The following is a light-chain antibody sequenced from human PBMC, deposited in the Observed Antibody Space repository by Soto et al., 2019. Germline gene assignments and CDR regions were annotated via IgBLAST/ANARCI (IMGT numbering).Light chain of an antibody. CDR2: GAS. CDR3: QQYNNWPQT. CDR1: QSVSSN. J-gene: IGKJ1*01. Sequence: EIVMTQSPATLSVSPGERATLSCRASQSVSSNLAWYQQKPGQAPRLLIYGASTRVTGLPARFSGSGSGTEFTLTISSLQSEDFAVYYCQQYNNWPQTFGQGTKVEIK. V-gene: IGKV3-15*01.